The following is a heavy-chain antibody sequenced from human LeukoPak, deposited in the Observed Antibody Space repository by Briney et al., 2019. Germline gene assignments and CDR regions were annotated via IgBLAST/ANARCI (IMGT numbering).Heavy chain of an antibody. J-gene: IGHJ4*02. CDR3: ARPNFKYCSSTSCYTPAFDY. CDR2: INAGNGNT. CDR1: GYTFTSYA. V-gene: IGHV1-3*01. D-gene: IGHD2-2*02. Sequence: ASVKVSCKASGYTFTSYAMHWVRQAPGQRLEWMGWINAGNGNTKYSQKFQGRVTITADESTSTAYMELSSLRSEDTAVYYCARPNFKYCSSTSCYTPAFDYWGQGTLVTVSS.